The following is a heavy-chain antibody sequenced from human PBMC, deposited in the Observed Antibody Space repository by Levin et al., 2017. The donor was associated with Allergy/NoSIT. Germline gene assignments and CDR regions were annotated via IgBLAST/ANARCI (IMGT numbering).Heavy chain of an antibody. Sequence: PGGSLRLSCAASGLRFTNYDMNWVRQTPRKGLEWVSYISPSSSIIYFADSVRGRFTISRDNAKNSLYLQMNSLRDEDTAIYYCAAKFHWNDGFNPNFDFWGQGTLVTVSS. V-gene: IGHV3-48*02. J-gene: IGHJ4*02. CDR1: GLRFTNYD. CDR2: ISPSSSII. CDR3: AAKFHWNDGFNPNFDF. D-gene: IGHD1-1*01.